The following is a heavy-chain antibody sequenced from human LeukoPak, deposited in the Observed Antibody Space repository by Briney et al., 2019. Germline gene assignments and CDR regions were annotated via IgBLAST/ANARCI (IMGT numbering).Heavy chain of an antibody. CDR3: ARRSPTTETTDPFQH. D-gene: IGHD4-11*01. CDR1: GYTFTSYG. CDR2: ISAYNGYT. J-gene: IGHJ1*01. Sequence: ASVKVSCKASGYTFTSYGISWVRQAPGQGLEWMGWISAYNGYTKAAQKFQDRFIMTTDTSTNTAYMELRSLTSDDTAAYFCARRSPTTETTDPFQHWGQGTLVSVS. V-gene: IGHV1-18*01.